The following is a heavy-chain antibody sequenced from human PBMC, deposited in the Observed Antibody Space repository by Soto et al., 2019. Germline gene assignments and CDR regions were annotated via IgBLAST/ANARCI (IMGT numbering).Heavy chain of an antibody. CDR1: GGSISSSSYY. CDR3: ASNEEYYFDY. CDR2: IYYSGST. J-gene: IGHJ4*02. Sequence: PSETLSLTCTVSGGSISSSSYYWGWIRQPPGKGLEWIGSIYYSGSTYYNPSLKSRVTISVDKSKNQFSLEVRSVTASDTAVYYCASNEEYYFDYWGQGTLVTVSS. V-gene: IGHV4-39*01.